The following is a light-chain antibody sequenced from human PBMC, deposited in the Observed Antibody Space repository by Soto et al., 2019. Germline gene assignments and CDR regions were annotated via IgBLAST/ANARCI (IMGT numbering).Light chain of an antibody. J-gene: IGKJ1*01. Sequence: DIPMTQSPSTLSASVGDRVTITCRASQSISNWLAWYQQKPGKAPKILIYKTSSLESGVPSRFSGSGSGTEFTLTISSLQPDDFATYFCQHYRRNTWSFGPGTKVDIK. CDR2: KTS. V-gene: IGKV1-5*03. CDR3: QHYRRNTWS. CDR1: QSISNW.